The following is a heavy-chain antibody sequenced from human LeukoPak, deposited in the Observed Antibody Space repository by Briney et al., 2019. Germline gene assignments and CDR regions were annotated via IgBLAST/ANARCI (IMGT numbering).Heavy chain of an antibody. Sequence: ASVKVSCKASGYTFTNYDINWVRQAPGQGLEWMGWVTPNSGNAGYAQQFQGRITITRDTSINTVYMELSSLTSDDTAVYYCARSGTGDDRIGVDHWGQGTLVIVSS. CDR3: ARSGTGDDRIGVDH. CDR1: GYTFTNYD. J-gene: IGHJ4*02. D-gene: IGHD3-10*01. V-gene: IGHV1-8*01. CDR2: VTPNSGNA.